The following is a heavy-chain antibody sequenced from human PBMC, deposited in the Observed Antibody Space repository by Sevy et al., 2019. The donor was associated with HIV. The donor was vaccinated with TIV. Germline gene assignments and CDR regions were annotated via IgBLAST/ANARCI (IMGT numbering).Heavy chain of an antibody. V-gene: IGHV3-48*02. CDR3: ARPLDAYNPFDC. CDR2: ISDSSSPI. D-gene: IGHD3-3*01. J-gene: IGHJ4*02. CDR1: GFTFSSYG. Sequence: GGSLRLSCAASGFTFSSYGMHWVRQAPGKGLEWVSYISDSSSPIHYADSVKGRFTISRDNARNSLYLEMTSLRDADTAVYYCARPLDAYNPFDCWGQGTLVTVSS.